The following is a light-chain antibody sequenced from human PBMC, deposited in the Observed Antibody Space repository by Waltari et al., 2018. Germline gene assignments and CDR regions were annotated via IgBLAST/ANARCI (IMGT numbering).Light chain of an antibody. CDR3: QTWGSGSVV. Sequence: QLVLTQSPSASASLGASVKLTCSLSSGHSNYAIAWHQQLPEKGPRCLMKLNSDGSHNQGDGVPGRVSGAGCGGGSYLAISSRQSGDEADYYCQTWGSGSVVFGGGTRRTVL. V-gene: IGLV4-69*01. J-gene: IGLJ2*01. CDR2: LNSDGSH. CDR1: SGHSNYA.